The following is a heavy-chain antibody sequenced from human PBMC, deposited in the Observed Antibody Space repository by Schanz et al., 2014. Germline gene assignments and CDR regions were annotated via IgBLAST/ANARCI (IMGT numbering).Heavy chain of an antibody. CDR1: GFTFFGSFA. J-gene: IGHJ4*02. CDR3: AYYDVLTGFDY. V-gene: IGHV3-23*01. CDR2: ISGSGVTI. Sequence: EVQLLESGGGLVQPGGSLRLSCVASGFTFFGSFAMSWVRQAPGKGLEWVSVISGSGVTIYYADSVKGRFTISRDNSKNTLYLQMNSLRAEDTAVYYCAYYDVLTGFDYWGQGTQVTVSS. D-gene: IGHD3-9*01.